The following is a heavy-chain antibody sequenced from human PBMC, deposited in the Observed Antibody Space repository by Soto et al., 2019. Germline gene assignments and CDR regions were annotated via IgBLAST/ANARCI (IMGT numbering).Heavy chain of an antibody. D-gene: IGHD3-22*01. CDR3: ARGGAGYYPPLYYYYGMDV. CDR2: IYYSGST. J-gene: IGHJ6*02. V-gene: IGHV4-31*03. Sequence: SETLSLTCTVSGGSISSGRYYWSWIRQHPGKGLEWIGYIYYSGSTYYNPSLKSRVTISVDTSKNQFSLKLSSVTAADTAVYYCARGGAGYYPPLYYYYGMDVWGQGTTVTVSS. CDR1: GGSISSGRYY.